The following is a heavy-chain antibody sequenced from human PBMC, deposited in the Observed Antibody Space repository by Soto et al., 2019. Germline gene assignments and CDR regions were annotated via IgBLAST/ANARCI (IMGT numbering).Heavy chain of an antibody. D-gene: IGHD2-21*01. Sequence: GGSLRLYCAASGCTLSNFGIHWVRQAPGKGREWAAILWYDQNNKYYPDSGKGRLTTSRDNSKNTVYPQMNSLRTEDTALYYCARDWGGPTRSTTVAPDYWGQRTRVTVSS. V-gene: IGHV3-33*01. J-gene: IGHJ4*02. CDR3: ARDWGGPTRSTTVAPDY. CDR2: LWYDQNNK. CDR1: GCTLSNFG.